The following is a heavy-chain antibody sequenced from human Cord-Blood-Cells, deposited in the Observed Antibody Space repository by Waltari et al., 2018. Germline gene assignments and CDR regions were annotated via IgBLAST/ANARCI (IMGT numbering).Heavy chain of an antibody. CDR1: GFTFSNAW. CDR3: TTDLDTMVRGVDY. CDR2: IKSKTDGGTT. Sequence: EVQLVESGGGLVKPGGSLRLSCAASGFTFSNAWMSWVRQAPGKGLEWVGRIKSKTDGGTTDYAAPVKGRFTISRDESKNTLYLQMNSLKTEDTAVYYCTTDLDTMVRGVDYWGQGTLVTVSS. J-gene: IGHJ4*02. V-gene: IGHV3-15*01. D-gene: IGHD3-10*01.